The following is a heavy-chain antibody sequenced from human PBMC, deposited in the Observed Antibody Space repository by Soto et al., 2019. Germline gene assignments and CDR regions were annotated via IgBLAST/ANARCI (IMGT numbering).Heavy chain of an antibody. CDR2: ISYDGSNK. Sequence: QVQLVESGGGVVQPGRSLRLSCAASGFTFSSYAMHWVRQAPGKGLEWVAVISYDGSNKYYADSVKGRFTISRDNSKNTLYLQMNSLRAEDTVVYYCAREHMIQLWLLWFDPWGQGTLVTVSS. D-gene: IGHD5-18*01. CDR3: AREHMIQLWLLWFDP. CDR1: GFTFSSYA. V-gene: IGHV3-30-3*01. J-gene: IGHJ5*02.